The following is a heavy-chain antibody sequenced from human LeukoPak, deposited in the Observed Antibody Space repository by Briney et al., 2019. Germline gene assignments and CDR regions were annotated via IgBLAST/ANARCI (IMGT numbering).Heavy chain of an antibody. D-gene: IGHD6-19*01. V-gene: IGHV3-30*18. J-gene: IGHJ3*02. CDR3: AKALTSGWYLDAFNI. CDR1: GFTFSSCG. CDR2: ISYDGSNK. Sequence: GGSLRLSCAASGFTFSSCGMHWVRQAPGKGLEWVAVISYDGSNKYYADSVEGRFTISRDNSKNTLFLEMNSLRAEDTAVYYCAKALTSGWYLDAFNIWGQGTMVTVSS.